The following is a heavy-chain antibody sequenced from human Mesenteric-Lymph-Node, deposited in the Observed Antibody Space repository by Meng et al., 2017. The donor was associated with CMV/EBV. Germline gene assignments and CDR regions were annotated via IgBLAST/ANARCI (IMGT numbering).Heavy chain of an antibody. J-gene: IGHJ4*02. CDR3: ATGENDY. V-gene: IGHV3-48*03. Sequence: GESLKISCAASGFTFRSYEMNWVRQAPGKGLEWVSYINYNSATIYYADSVQGRFTISRDNAKNSLYLQMNSLRAEETAIYYCATGENDYWGQGTLVTVSS. CDR1: GFTFRSYE. D-gene: IGHD7-27*01. CDR2: INYNSATI.